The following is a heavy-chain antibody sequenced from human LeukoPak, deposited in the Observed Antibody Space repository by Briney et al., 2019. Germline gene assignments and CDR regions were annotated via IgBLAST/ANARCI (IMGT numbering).Heavy chain of an antibody. V-gene: IGHV3-30*02. D-gene: IGHD5-24*01. CDR2: IRYDGSNK. CDR3: VRGDKRDY. Sequence: GGSLRLSCAASGFTFSSHGMHWVRQAPGKGLEWVAFIRYDGSNKKYADSVKGRLTISRDNAESSVYLQVNSLRVEDTAVYYCVRGDKRDYWGQGTLVTVSS. J-gene: IGHJ4*02. CDR1: GFTFSSHG.